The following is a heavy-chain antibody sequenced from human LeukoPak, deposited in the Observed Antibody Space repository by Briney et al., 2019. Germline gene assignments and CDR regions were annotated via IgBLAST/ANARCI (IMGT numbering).Heavy chain of an antibody. CDR2: IYYSGST. J-gene: IGHJ4*02. D-gene: IGHD6-19*01. V-gene: IGHV4-39*07. CDR1: GGSISSSSYY. Sequence: KSSETLSLTCTVSGGSISSSSYYWGWIRQPPGKGLEWIGSIYYSGSTYYNPSLKSRVTISVDTSKNQFSLKLSSVTAADTAVYYCASEPVSGCLSCWGQGTLVTVSS. CDR3: ASEPVSGCLSC.